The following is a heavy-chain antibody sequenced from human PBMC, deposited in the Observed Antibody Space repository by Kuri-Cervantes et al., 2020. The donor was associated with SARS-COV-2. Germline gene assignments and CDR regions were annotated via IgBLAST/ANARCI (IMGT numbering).Heavy chain of an antibody. J-gene: IGHJ4*02. CDR3: ARDHGYNYGPFDC. CDR1: GYTFTGYY. CDR2: INPNSGGT. V-gene: IGHV1-2*04. Sequence: ASVKVSCKASGYTFTGYYMHWVRQAPGQGLEWMGWINPNSGGTNYAQKFQGWVTMTRDTSISTAYMELSRLRSDDTAVYYCARDHGYNYGPFDCWGQGTLVTVSS. D-gene: IGHD5-24*01.